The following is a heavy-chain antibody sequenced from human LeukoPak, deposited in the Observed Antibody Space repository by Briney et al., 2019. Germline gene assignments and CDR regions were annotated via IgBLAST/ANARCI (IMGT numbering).Heavy chain of an antibody. J-gene: IGHJ3*02. CDR3: ASLKNYYDSSGYLVTDAFDI. V-gene: IGHV4-59*01. D-gene: IGHD3-22*01. CDR2: IYYSGST. Sequence: PSETLSLTCTVSGGSISSYYWSWIRQPPGKGLEWIGYIYYSGSTNYSPSLKSRVTISVDTSKNQFSLKLSSVTADDTAVYYCASLKNYYDSSGYLVTDAFDIWGQGTMVTVSS. CDR1: GGSISSYY.